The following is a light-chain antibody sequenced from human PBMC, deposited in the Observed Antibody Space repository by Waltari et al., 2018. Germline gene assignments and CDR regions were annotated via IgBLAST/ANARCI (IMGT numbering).Light chain of an antibody. CDR2: EDN. CDR3: YSTDSTGNQRV. V-gene: IGLV3-10*01. J-gene: IGLJ3*02. Sequence: SYELTQPPSVSVSPGQTARIACAGAALPKKYDYWYQQKSGQAPGLVIYEDNKRPSGNPERISGSSSGTMVTMTISGAQVEDEADYYCYSTDSTGNQRVFGVGTKLTVL. CDR1: ALPKKY.